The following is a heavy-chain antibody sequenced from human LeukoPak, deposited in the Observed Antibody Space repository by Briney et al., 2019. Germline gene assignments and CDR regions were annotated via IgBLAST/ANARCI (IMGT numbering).Heavy chain of an antibody. CDR2: IIFAGGTT. J-gene: IGHJ4*02. CDR1: GFTFTNYA. Sequence: GGSLRLSCAGSGFTFTNYAINWVRQAPGKGLEWVSAIIFAGGTTYYAESVKGRFTISRDSSKNTLYLQMNSLRAEDTAIYYCAKGMGYDSVFDYWGQGTLVTVSS. D-gene: IGHD6-19*01. CDR3: AKGMGYDSVFDY. V-gene: IGHV3-23*01.